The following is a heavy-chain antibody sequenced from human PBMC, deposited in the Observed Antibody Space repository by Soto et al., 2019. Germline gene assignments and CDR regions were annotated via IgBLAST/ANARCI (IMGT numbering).Heavy chain of an antibody. CDR2: IWYDGSNK. D-gene: IGHD6-13*01. CDR3: ARDLAAASYYYYGMDV. CDR1: GFTFSSYG. J-gene: IGHJ6*02. V-gene: IGHV3-33*01. Sequence: GGSLRLSCAASGFTFSSYGMHWVRQAPGKGLEWVAVIWYDGSNKYYADSVKGRFTISRDNSKNTLYLQMNSLRAEDTAVYYCARDLAAASYYYYGMDVWGQGTMVTVSS.